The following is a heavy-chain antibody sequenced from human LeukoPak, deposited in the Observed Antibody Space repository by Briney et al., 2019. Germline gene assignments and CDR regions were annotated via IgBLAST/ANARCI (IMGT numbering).Heavy chain of an antibody. CDR3: ARDRSS. CDR2: ISYDGSNK. Sequence: GGSLRLSCAASGFTFSNYGIHWVRQAPGKGLEWVAFISYDGSNKYYADSVKGRFTISRDNAKNSLYLQMNSLRAEDTAVYYCARDRSSWGQGTLVTVSS. V-gene: IGHV3-30*03. D-gene: IGHD6-6*01. CDR1: GFTFSNYG. J-gene: IGHJ4*02.